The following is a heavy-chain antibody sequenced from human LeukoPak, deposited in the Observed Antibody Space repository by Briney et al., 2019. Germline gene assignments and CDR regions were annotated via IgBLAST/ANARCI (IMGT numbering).Heavy chain of an antibody. D-gene: IGHD5-18*01. CDR3: ARAGGYSYGGAFDI. V-gene: IGHV3-13*01. CDR1: GFTFSSYY. J-gene: IGHJ3*02. Sequence: GGSLRLSCAVSGFTFSSYYMHWVRQATGKGLEWVSAIGTAGDTYYPGSVKGRFTISRENAKNSLYLQMNSLRVGDTAVYYCARAGGYSYGGAFDIWGQGTMVTVSS. CDR2: IGTAGDT.